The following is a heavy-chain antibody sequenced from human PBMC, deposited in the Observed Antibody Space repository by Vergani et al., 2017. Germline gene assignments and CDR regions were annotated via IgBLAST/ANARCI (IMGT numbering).Heavy chain of an antibody. D-gene: IGHD6-13*01. CDR3: ARATLPAAGPYYYYYYMDV. Sequence: QVQLQESGPGLVKPSETLSLTCTVSGGSISSYYWSWIRQPPGKGLEWIGYIYYSGSTNYNPSLKSRVTISVDTSKNQFSLKLSSVTAADTAVYYCARATLPAAGPYYYYYYMDVWGKGTTVTVSS. CDR2: IYYSGST. V-gene: IGHV4-59*01. J-gene: IGHJ6*03. CDR1: GGSISSYY.